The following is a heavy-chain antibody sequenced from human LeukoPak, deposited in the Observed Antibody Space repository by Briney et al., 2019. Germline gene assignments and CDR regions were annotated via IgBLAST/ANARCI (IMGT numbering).Heavy chain of an antibody. Sequence: QAGGSLRLSCAASGFTFSSYAMSWVRQAPGKGLEWVSAITGSGGSTYYADSVKGRFTISRDNSKNTLYVQMNSLRAEDTAVYYCAKHTTSWFVDYWGQGTLVTVSS. J-gene: IGHJ4*02. CDR3: AKHTTSWFVDY. CDR2: ITGSGGST. CDR1: GFTFSSYA. V-gene: IGHV3-23*01. D-gene: IGHD6-13*01.